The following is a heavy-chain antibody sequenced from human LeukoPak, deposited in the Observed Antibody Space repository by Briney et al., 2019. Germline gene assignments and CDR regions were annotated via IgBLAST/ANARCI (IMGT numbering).Heavy chain of an antibody. V-gene: IGHV3-23*01. CDR2: ISGSGGST. J-gene: IGHJ6*02. CDR3: AKDAGSIVVVPAAPQGPPSRNV. CDR1: GFTFSSYA. Sequence: PGGSLRLSCVASGFTFSSYAMSWVRQAPGKGLEWVSAISGSGGSTYYADSVKGRFTISRDNSKNTLYLQMNSLRAEDSAVYYCAKDAGSIVVVPAAPQGPPSRNVWGQGTTVTVSS. D-gene: IGHD2-2*01.